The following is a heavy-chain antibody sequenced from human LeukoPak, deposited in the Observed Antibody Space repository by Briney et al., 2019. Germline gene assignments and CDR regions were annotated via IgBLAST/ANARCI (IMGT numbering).Heavy chain of an antibody. V-gene: IGHV3-11*04. Sequence: GGSLRLSCAASGFTFSDYYMSWIRQAPGKGLEWVSDISSSGSTIYYADSVKGRFTISRDNAKNSLYLQMNSLRAEDTAVYYCARTVAGAYYYYYMDVWGKGTTVTVSS. CDR3: ARTVAGAYYYYYMDV. J-gene: IGHJ6*03. D-gene: IGHD6-19*01. CDR1: GFTFSDYY. CDR2: ISSSGSTI.